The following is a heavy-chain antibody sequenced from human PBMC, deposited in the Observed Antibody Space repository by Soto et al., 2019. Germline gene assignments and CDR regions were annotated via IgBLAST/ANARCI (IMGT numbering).Heavy chain of an antibody. CDR3: ARQRFGVAIDY. J-gene: IGHJ4*02. CDR2: IYPSDSDT. D-gene: IGHD3-16*01. Sequence: GESLKISCNGPWYSLSNYWLGWVRQMPGKGLECIGLIYPSDSDTKYSPSCQGQVTISAEKSISINYLHWSSLKAADSAIYYCARQRFGVAIDYWGQGTQVTVSS. V-gene: IGHV5-51*01. CDR1: WYSLSNYW.